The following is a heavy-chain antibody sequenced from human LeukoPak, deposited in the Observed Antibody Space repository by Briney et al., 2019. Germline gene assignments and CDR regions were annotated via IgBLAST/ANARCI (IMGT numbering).Heavy chain of an antibody. CDR2: IRDDGSSE. Sequence: PGGSLRLSCAVSGLTFSIYGMHWVRQAPGKGLEWVTFIRDDGSSEHYADSVKGRFTVSRDHSKNTLYLQMNSLRAEDTAVYYCARDGHINAFDIWGQGTMVTVSS. CDR3: ARDGHINAFDI. V-gene: IGHV3-30*02. CDR1: GLTFSIYG. J-gene: IGHJ3*02.